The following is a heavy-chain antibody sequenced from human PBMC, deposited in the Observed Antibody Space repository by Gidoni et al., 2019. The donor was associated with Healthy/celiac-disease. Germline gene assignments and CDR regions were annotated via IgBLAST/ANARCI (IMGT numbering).Heavy chain of an antibody. V-gene: IGHV4-34*01. CDR1: GWSFSGYY. D-gene: IGHD3-10*01. Sequence: QVQLQQWGAGLLKPSETLSLTCAVYGWSFSGYYWGWLRQPPGKGLEWIGEINHSGSTNYNPSLKSRVTISVDTSKNQFSLKLSSVTAADTAVYYCARGRVVRGVIIQHNWFDPWGQGTLVTVSS. CDR3: ARGRVVRGVIIQHNWFDP. CDR2: INHSGST. J-gene: IGHJ5*02.